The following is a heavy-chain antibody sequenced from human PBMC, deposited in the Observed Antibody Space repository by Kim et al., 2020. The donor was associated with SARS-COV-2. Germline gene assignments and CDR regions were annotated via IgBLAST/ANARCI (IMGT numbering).Heavy chain of an antibody. V-gene: IGHV6-1*01. CDR3: TRGLEWSAFDI. J-gene: IGHJ3*02. CDR1: GDSVSSNSVT. CDR2: TYYRSKWYT. D-gene: IGHD3-3*01. Sequence: SQTLSLTCAISGDSVSSNSVTWNWIRQSPSRGLEWLGRTYYRSKWYTDYAVSVKSRITINPDTSKNQFSLHMNSVTPEDTAVYSCTRGLEWSAFDIWGQGTMVTVSS.